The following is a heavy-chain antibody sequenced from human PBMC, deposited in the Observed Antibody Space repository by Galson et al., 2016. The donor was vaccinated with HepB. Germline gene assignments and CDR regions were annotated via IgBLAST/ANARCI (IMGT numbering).Heavy chain of an antibody. V-gene: IGHV3-30*04. J-gene: IGHJ4*02. D-gene: IGHD6-19*01. Sequence: SLRLSCAASGFTFSGFAMHWVRQAPGRGLEWVAGVSYDGSDEYYADSAKGRFTISRDNSKNTLYLQMNSLRNEDTAVYYCASALGQWLVGWYWGQGTLVTVSS. CDR3: ASALGQWLVGWY. CDR1: GFTFSGFA. CDR2: VSYDGSDE.